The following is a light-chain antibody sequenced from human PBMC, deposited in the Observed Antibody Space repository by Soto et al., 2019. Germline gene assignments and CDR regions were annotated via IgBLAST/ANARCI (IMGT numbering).Light chain of an antibody. J-gene: IGLJ2*01. CDR1: SSNIGTNT. Sequence: QSVLTQPPSASGTPGQRVTISCSGSSSNIGTNTVIWYQQLPGAAPKLLIYSDNQRLSGVPDRFSGSKSGTSASLAICGLESEEEADYYCAAWDVSLVVFGGGTKVTVL. V-gene: IGLV1-44*01. CDR2: SDN. CDR3: AAWDVSLVV.